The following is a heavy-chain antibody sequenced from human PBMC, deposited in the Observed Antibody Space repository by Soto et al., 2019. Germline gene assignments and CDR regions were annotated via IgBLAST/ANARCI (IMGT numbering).Heavy chain of an antibody. Sequence: GGSLSLSCAVSGFTFSDYGMHWDRQAPGKGLDWVAVMSYAGTYKYYADSVKGRFTISRDLSGNTLFLQMSSLRLEGTAVYFCAKEMYPRTVLDSSSPWGDYWGQGTLVTVAS. CDR2: MSYAGTYK. CDR1: GFTFSDYG. CDR3: AKEMYPRTVLDSSSPWGDY. V-gene: IGHV3-30*18. D-gene: IGHD6-6*01. J-gene: IGHJ4*02.